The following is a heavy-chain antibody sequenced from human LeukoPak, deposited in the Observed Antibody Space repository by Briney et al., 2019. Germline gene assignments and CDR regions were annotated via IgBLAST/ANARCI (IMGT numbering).Heavy chain of an antibody. D-gene: IGHD5-24*01. J-gene: IGHJ4*02. CDR3: ARDTSGGRWLQPFDY. CDR2: INPSGGST. V-gene: IGHV1-46*01. CDR1: GYTFTSYY. Sequence: EASVKVSCKASGYTFTSYYMHWVRQAPGQGLEWMGIINPSGGSTSYAQKFQGRVTMTRDMSTSTVYMELSSLRSEDTAVYYCARDTSGGRWLQPFDYWGQGTLVTVSS.